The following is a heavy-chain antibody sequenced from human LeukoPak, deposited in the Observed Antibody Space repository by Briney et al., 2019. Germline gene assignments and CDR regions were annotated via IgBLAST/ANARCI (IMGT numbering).Heavy chain of an antibody. CDR2: INHSGST. D-gene: IGHD6-6*01. CDR3: ASFYSSSINKTNWFDP. J-gene: IGHJ5*02. CDR1: GGSYSGYY. Sequence: PSETLSLTCAVYGGSYSGYYWSWIRQPPGKGLEWIGEINHSGSTNYNPSLKSRLTISVDTSKNQFSLKLSSVTAEDTAVYYCASFYSSSINKTNWFDPWGQGTLVTVSS. V-gene: IGHV4-34*01.